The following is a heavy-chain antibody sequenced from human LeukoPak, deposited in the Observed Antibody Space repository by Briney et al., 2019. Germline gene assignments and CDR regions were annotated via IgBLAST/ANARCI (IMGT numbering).Heavy chain of an antibody. CDR3: ARVAGGYPGS. V-gene: IGHV4-39*07. CDR2: IYYSGST. J-gene: IGHJ4*02. CDR1: GGPISRSSSY. D-gene: IGHD3-22*01. Sequence: SETLSLTCAVSGGPISRSSSYWGWIRQPPGKGLQWIGSIYYSGSTYYSPSLKSRVTISVDTSKNQFSLKLSSVTAADTAVYYCARVAGGYPGSWGQGTLVTVSS.